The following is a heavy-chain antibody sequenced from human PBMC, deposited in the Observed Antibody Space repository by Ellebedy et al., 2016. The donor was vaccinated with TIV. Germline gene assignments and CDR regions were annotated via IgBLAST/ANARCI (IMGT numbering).Heavy chain of an antibody. CDR1: GFTFSSYS. D-gene: IGHD2-2*01. CDR2: ISSSSSNI. CDR3: ARDGGYCSNTSCYFVYGMDV. J-gene: IGHJ6*02. V-gene: IGHV3-48*01. Sequence: PGGSLRLSCAASGFTFSSYSMNWVRQAPGKGLEWVSYISSSSSNIYYADSVKGRFTISRDNAKNSLYLQMNSLRAEDTAVYYCARDGGYCSNTSCYFVYGMDVWGQGTTVTVSS.